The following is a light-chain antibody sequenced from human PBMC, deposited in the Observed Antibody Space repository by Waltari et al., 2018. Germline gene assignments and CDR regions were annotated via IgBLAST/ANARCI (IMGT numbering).Light chain of an antibody. CDR2: GAS. Sequence: EIVLTQSPVTLSLSPGERATLSCRASQSVSSNYLAWYQQKPGQAPRLLIYGASSRATGIPDRFSGSGSGTDFTLTISRLEPEDFAVYYCQHFGSSPFTFGQGTKLEIK. CDR3: QHFGSSPFT. V-gene: IGKV3-20*01. J-gene: IGKJ2*01. CDR1: QSVSSNY.